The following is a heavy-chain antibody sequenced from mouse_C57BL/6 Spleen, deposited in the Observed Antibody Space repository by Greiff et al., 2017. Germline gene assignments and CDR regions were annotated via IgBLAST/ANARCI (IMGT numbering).Heavy chain of an antibody. D-gene: IGHD2-14*01. J-gene: IGHJ2*01. CDR2: IYPGSGNT. Sequence: QVQLKESGPELVKPGASVKISCKASGYSFTSYYIHWVKQRPGQGLEWIGWIYPGSGNTKYNEKFTGKATLTADTSSSTAYMQLSILTSEDSAVDYCAREGGTSDFYYWGQGTTLTVSS. CDR3: AREGGTSDFYY. V-gene: IGHV1-66*01. CDR1: GYSFTSYY.